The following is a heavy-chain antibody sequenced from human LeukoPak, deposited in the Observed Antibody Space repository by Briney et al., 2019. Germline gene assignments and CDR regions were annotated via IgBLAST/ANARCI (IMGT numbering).Heavy chain of an antibody. CDR3: ARDLVIVVVPAAIETNWFDP. D-gene: IGHD2-2*03. CDR1: GGSISSYY. V-gene: IGHV4-4*07. J-gene: IGHJ5*02. Sequence: SETLSLTCTVSGGSISSYYWSWIRQAAGKGLEWIGRIYTSGSTNYNPSLKSRVTMSVDTSKNQFSLKLSSVTAADTAVYYCARDLVIVVVPAAIETNWFDPWGQGTLVTVSS. CDR2: IYTSGST.